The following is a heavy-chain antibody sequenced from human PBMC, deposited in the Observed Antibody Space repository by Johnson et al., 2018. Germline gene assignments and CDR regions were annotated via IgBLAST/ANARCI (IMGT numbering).Heavy chain of an antibody. CDR3: ANIDTSGRGAYFQY. D-gene: IGHD3-22*01. CDR2: IKQDGSEK. CDR1: GFTFSNYW. V-gene: IGHV3-7*01. Sequence: VQLVQSGGGLVQPGGSLRPSCAASGFTFSNYWMSWVRQAPGKGLEWVANIKQDGSEKHYVDSVKGRFIISRDSAKSSLYLQMNSLRAEDTAVYYCANIDTSGRGAYFQYWGQGTLVTVSS. J-gene: IGHJ1*01.